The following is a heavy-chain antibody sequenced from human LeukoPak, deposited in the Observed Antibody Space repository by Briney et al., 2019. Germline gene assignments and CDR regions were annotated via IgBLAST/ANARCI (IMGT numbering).Heavy chain of an antibody. CDR2: IKQDGSEK. D-gene: IGHD1-26*01. CDR3: AREWELATTIDY. V-gene: IGHV3-7*03. J-gene: IGHJ4*02. CDR1: GFTFSSYG. Sequence: GGSLRLSCAASGFTFSSYGMHWVRQAPGKGLEWVANIKQDGSEKYYVDSVKGRFTISRDNAKNSLYLQMNSLRAEDTAVYYCAREWELATTIDYWGQGTLVTVSS.